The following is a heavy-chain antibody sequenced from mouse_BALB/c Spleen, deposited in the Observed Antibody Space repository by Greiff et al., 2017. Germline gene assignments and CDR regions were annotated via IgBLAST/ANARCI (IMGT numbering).Heavy chain of an antibody. CDR2: IYPSDSYT. Sequence: QVQLKQPGAELVRPGASVKLSCKASGYTFTSYWINWVKQRPGQGLEWIGNIYPSDSYTNYNQKFKDKATLTVDKSSSTAYMQLSSPTSEDSAVYYCTKNYYDYWYFDVWGAGTTVTVSS. J-gene: IGHJ1*01. CDR1: GYTFTSYW. CDR3: TKNYYDYWYFDV. D-gene: IGHD2-4*01. V-gene: IGHV1-69*02.